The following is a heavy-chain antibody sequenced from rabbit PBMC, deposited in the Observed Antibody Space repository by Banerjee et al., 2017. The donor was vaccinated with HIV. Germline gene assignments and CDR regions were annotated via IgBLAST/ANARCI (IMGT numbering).Heavy chain of an antibody. CDR1: GFSFSNKYV. CDR3: ANYFSGYSYAFSL. V-gene: IGHV1S45*01. Sequence: QEQLVESGGDLVKPEGSLTLTCKASGFSFSNKYVMCWVRQAPGKGLEWIVCINSSTGNTVYASWAKGRFTISKTSSTTVTLQMTSLTAADTATYFCANYFSGYSYAFSLWGPGTLVTVS. D-gene: IGHD6-1*01. CDR2: INSSTGNT. J-gene: IGHJ4*01.